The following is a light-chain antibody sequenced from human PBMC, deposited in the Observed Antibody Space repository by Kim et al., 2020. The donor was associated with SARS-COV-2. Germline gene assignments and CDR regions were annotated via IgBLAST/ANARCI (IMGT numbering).Light chain of an antibody. V-gene: IGLV6-57*01. Sequence: NFMLTQSHSVSESPGKTVIISCTRSSGSIASDFVQWFQQCPGSSPTTVIYEDHKRPSGVPDRFSGSVDTSSNSASLTISGLRAEDEADYYCQSYNDNDWVFGGGTQLTVL. J-gene: IGLJ3*02. CDR1: SGSIASDF. CDR2: EDH. CDR3: QSYNDNDWV.